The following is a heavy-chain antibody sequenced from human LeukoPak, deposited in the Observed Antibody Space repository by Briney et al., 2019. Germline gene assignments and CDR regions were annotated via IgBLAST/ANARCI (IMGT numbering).Heavy chain of an antibody. CDR2: IWYDGGNK. CDR3: AKESQLLEGPT. D-gene: IGHD2-2*01. Sequence: QSGGSLGLSCAASGFTFSSYGMHWVRQAPGKGLEWVAVIWYDGGNKYYADSVKGRFTISRDNSKNTLYLQMNSLRAEDTAVYYCAKESQLLEGPTWGQGTLVTVSS. J-gene: IGHJ4*02. V-gene: IGHV3-30*02. CDR1: GFTFSSYG.